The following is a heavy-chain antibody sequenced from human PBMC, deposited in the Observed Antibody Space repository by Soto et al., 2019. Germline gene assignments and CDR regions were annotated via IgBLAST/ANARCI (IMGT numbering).Heavy chain of an antibody. J-gene: IGHJ6*02. CDR1: GGTFSSYA. D-gene: IGHD2-2*01. Sequence: ASVKVSCKASGGTFSSYAISWVRQAPGQGLEWMGGIIPIFGTANYAQKFQGRVTITADESTSTAYMELSSLRSEDTAVYYCARDRGQRLAVALVPGDYYYGMDVWGQGTTVTVSS. CDR3: ARDRGQRLAVALVPGDYYYGMDV. V-gene: IGHV1-69*13. CDR2: IIPIFGTA.